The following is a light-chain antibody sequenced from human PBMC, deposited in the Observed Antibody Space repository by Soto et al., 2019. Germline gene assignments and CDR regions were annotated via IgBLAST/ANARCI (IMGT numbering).Light chain of an antibody. CDR3: QTYNSAPWS. CDR2: AAS. CDR1: QCRSNY. Sequence: DIQMTQSPSSRSASVGDRVTITFRVIQCRSNYLAWYQQKPGKVPKLLIYAASTLQSGIPSRVSGSGSGTDFTLTISIQQPEDVATYCCQTYNSAPWSCGQGTKVEIK. J-gene: IGKJ1*01. V-gene: IGKV1-27*01.